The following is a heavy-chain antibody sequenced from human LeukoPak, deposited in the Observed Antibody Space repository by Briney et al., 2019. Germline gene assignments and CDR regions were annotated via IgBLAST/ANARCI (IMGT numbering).Heavy chain of an antibody. J-gene: IGHJ4*02. CDR1: GFTFTSHW. Sequence: QAGGSLRLSCAASGFTFTSHWMHWVRQTPGKGLVWVSGIKNDGNDTAYADSVKGGFTISRDNAKNTLYLQMDSLRAEDTAVYYCARDMNPTVFDFWGQGTLVTVSS. V-gene: IGHV3-74*01. D-gene: IGHD3-16*01. CDR3: ARDMNPTVFDF. CDR2: IKNDGNDT.